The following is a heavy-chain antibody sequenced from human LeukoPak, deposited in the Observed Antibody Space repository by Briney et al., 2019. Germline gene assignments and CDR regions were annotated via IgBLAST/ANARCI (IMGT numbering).Heavy chain of an antibody. Sequence: PSETLSLTCAASGGSSNFDFWTWVRQFPGKGLEWIGEIDQSGNTNYNPPLKSRVTMSFDMSNNQFSLKLKSVNAADTAVYFCAGGFIAVAGTALNWFDPWGPGTQVTVSS. CDR2: IDQSGNT. D-gene: IGHD6-19*01. J-gene: IGHJ5*02. CDR3: AGGFIAVAGTALNWFDP. V-gene: IGHV4-34*01. CDR1: GGSSNFDF.